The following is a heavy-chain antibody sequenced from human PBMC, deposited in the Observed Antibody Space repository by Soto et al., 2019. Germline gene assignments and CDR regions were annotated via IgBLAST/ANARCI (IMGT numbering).Heavy chain of an antibody. CDR1: GGTFSSYT. CDR3: ASAYYAILTGYFDWWFAP. Sequence: QVQLVQSGAEVKKPGSSVKVSCKASGGTFSSYTISWVRQAPGQGLEWMGRIIPILGIANYAQKFQGRVTITADKSASTAYVELSSLRAEDPAVYSCASAYYAILTGYFDWWFAPWGEGTLFTVSS. V-gene: IGHV1-69*02. D-gene: IGHD3-9*01. J-gene: IGHJ5*02. CDR2: IIPILGIA.